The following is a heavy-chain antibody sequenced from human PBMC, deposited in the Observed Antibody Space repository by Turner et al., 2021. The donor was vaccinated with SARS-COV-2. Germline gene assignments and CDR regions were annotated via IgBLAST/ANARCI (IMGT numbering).Heavy chain of an antibody. J-gene: IGHJ2*01. CDR3: ARQFIRGGSYYWYFDL. CDR2: IYTSGST. CDR1: GGPIRSY. V-gene: IGHV4-4*07. Sequence: QVQLQESGPGLVKPSETLSLTCTVSGGPIRSYWSWIRQPAGKGLEWIGRIYTSGSTDYNPSLKSRVTISVDTSKNQYSLKLSSVTAADTAVYYCARQFIRGGSYYWYFDLWGRGTLVTVSS. D-gene: IGHD1-26*01.